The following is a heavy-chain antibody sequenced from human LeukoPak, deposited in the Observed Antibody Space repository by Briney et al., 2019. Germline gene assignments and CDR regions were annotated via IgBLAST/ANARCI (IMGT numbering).Heavy chain of an antibody. Sequence: GGSLRLSCAASGFTFTSYAMNWVRQAPGKGLEWISYISSGSGTIYYADSVKGRFSISRDDAKSSLYLQVNSLRVEDTAVYYCARVASAWADDYWGQGALVTVSS. J-gene: IGHJ4*02. CDR2: ISSGSGTI. CDR1: GFTFTSYA. V-gene: IGHV3-48*01. CDR3: ARVASAWADDY. D-gene: IGHD6-19*01.